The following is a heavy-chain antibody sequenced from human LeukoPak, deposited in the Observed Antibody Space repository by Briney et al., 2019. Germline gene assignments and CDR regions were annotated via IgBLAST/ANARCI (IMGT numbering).Heavy chain of an antibody. CDR2: ISRDGNTI. J-gene: IGHJ5*02. D-gene: IGHD2-8*02. CDR3: AKGTTGT. V-gene: IGHV3-48*01. Sequence: GGSLRLSCAATGFTFTPYTMSWFRQPPGKGLEWVSYISRDGNTIYYADSVKGRFTISRDIAKKSLFLQMDSLRVEDTAMYYCAKGTTGTWGQGTLVTVSS. CDR1: GFTFTPYT.